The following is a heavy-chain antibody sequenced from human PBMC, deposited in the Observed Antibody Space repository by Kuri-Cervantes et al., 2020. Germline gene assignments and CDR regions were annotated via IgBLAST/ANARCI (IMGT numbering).Heavy chain of an antibody. V-gene: IGHV3-33*01. CDR3: ARGPYHYDSSAMGAFDI. CDR1: GFTFSSYG. J-gene: IGHJ3*02. CDR2: IWYDGSNK. D-gene: IGHD3-22*01. Sequence: GESLKISCAASGFTFSSYGMHWVRQAPGKGLEWVAVIWYDGSNKYYADSVKGRFTISRDNSKNTLYLQMNSLRAEDTAVYYCARGPYHYDSSAMGAFDIWGQGTMVTVSS.